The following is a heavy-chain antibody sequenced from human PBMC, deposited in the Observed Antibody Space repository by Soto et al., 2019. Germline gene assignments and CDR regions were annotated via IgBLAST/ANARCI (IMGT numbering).Heavy chain of an antibody. CDR1: GESFSDHY. J-gene: IGHJ4*02. Sequence: QVQLQQWGAGLLKPSETLSLTCAVYGESFSDHYWSWIRQPPGKGLEWIGEGSHRGSTIYNPSLKSRVTISADTSKQQFSLKLKSETAADTVVYFCVRGTPMPGMLQRDAPDKYCFDYWSQGTLVTVSS. D-gene: IGHD2-2*01. V-gene: IGHV4-34*01. CDR2: GSHRGST. CDR3: VRGTPMPGMLQRDAPDKYCFDY.